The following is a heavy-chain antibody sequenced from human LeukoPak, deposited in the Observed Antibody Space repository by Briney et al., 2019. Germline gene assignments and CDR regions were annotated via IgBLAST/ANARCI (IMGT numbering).Heavy chain of an antibody. Sequence: GGSLRLSCVASGFTFSPSSMHWVRQAPGKGLEWVSSISDTGTYIYYGDSVKGRFTISRDNANNSVYLQMNSLRAEDTAVYYCAGLAYYYSYMDVWGKGTTVIVSS. CDR3: AGLAYYYSYMDV. CDR1: GFTFSPSS. V-gene: IGHV3-21*01. CDR2: ISDTGTYI. J-gene: IGHJ6*03.